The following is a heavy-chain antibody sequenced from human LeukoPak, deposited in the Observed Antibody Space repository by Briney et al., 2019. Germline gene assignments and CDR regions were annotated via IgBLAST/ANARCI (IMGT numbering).Heavy chain of an antibody. CDR2: IGSSDNTI. CDR1: GFTFSSYE. J-gene: IGHJ4*02. V-gene: IGHV3-48*03. D-gene: IGHD2-15*01. Sequence: GGSLRLSCAASGFTFSSYEMNWVRQAPGKGLEWVSYIGSSDNTIHYADSVNDRFTISRDNAKNSLYLQMNSLRAEDTAVYYCTREGRYCSGSSCYSWYLDYWGQGTLVTVSS. CDR3: TREGRYCSGSSCYSWYLDY.